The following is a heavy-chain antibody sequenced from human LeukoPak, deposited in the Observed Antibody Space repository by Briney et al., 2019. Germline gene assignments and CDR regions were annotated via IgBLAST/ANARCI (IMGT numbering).Heavy chain of an antibody. J-gene: IGHJ6*02. CDR3: ARSIAVAGYYYGMDV. D-gene: IGHD6-19*01. CDR1: VGSISSYY. CDR2: IYYSGST. V-gene: IGHV4-59*01. Sequence: PSETLSLTCTVSVGSISSYYWSWIREPPGKGLEWVGYIYYSGSTNYNPSLTSRVTISVDTSKNQFSLKLSSVTAADTAVYYCARSIAVAGYYYGMDVWGQGPTVTVSS.